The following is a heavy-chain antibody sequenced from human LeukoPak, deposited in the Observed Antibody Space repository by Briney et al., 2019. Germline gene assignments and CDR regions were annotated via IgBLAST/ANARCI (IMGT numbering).Heavy chain of an antibody. J-gene: IGHJ4*02. Sequence: ASVKVSCKASGYTFTGYYMHWVRQAPGQGLEWMGWINPNSSGTNYAQKFQGRVTMTRDTSISTAYMELSRLRSDDTAVYYCARDSMVRGVILYDYWGQGTLVTVSS. CDR2: INPNSSGT. CDR3: ARDSMVRGVILYDY. V-gene: IGHV1-2*02. CDR1: GYTFTGYY. D-gene: IGHD3-10*01.